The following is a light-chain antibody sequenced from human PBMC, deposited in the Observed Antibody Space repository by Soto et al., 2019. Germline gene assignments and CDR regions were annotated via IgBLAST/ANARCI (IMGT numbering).Light chain of an antibody. CDR1: QSVSSY. CDR3: QQRSNWPPMYT. Sequence: EIVLTQSPATLSLSPGERATLSCRXSQSVSSYLACYQQKPGQAPRLLIYDASNRATGIPARFSGSGSGTDFTLTISSLEPEDFAVYYCQQRSNWPPMYTFGQGTKLEIK. V-gene: IGKV3-11*01. J-gene: IGKJ2*01. CDR2: DAS.